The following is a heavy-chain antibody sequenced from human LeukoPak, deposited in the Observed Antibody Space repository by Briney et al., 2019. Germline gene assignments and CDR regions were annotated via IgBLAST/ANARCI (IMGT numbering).Heavy chain of an antibody. CDR1: GFTFSSYA. D-gene: IGHD3-22*01. CDR3: AKTPNYYDSSGYYYFDY. V-gene: IGHV3-23*01. CDR2: ISGSGGST. Sequence: GGSLRLSCAASGFTFSSYAMSWVRQAPGKGLEWVSAISGSGGSTYYADSVKGRFTISRDNSKNTLYLQMNSLRAEDTAVYYCAKTPNYYDSSGYYYFDYWGQGTLVTVSS. J-gene: IGHJ4*02.